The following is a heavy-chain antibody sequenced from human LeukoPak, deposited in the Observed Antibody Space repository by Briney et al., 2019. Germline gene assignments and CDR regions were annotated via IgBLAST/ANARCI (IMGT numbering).Heavy chain of an antibody. J-gene: IGHJ4*02. CDR2: ISGSGGST. CDR1: GFTFSSYG. CDR3: AKDGGVWFGESNDY. V-gene: IGHV3-23*01. D-gene: IGHD3-10*01. Sequence: GGSLRLSCAASGFTFSSYGMSWVRQAPGKGLEWVSAISGSGGSTYYADSVKGRCTISRDNFKNTLHLQMNGLRAEDTAVYYCAKDGGVWFGESNDYWGQGTLVTVSS.